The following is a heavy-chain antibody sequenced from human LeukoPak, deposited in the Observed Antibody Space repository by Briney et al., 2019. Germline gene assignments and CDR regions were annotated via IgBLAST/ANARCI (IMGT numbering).Heavy chain of an antibody. J-gene: IGHJ4*02. V-gene: IGHV1-3*01. CDR1: GYTFTSYA. CDR3: ARVRGSYYEADY. D-gene: IGHD1-26*01. Sequence: GASVKVSCKASGYTFTSYAMHWVRQAPGQRLEWMGWINAGNGNTKYSQKFQGRVTITRDTSASTAYMELSGLRSEDTAVYYCARVRGSYYEADYWGQGTLVTVSS. CDR2: INAGNGNT.